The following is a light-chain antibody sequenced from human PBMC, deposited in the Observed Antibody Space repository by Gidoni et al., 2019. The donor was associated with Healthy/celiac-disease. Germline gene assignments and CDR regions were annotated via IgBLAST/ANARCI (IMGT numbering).Light chain of an antibody. V-gene: IGKV3-11*01. CDR2: DAS. CDR1: HRGSSY. CDR3: QQRSNWRIT. Sequence: PPTLFLSPGERATLPCRARHRGSSYLAAYQQKPGQAPRLLIYDASNRATGIPARFSGSGSGTDFTLPISSLEPEDFAVYYCQQRSNWRITFGQGTRLEIK. J-gene: IGKJ5*01.